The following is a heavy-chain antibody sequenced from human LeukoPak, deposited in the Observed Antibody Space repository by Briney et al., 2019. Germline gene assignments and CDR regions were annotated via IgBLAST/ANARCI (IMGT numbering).Heavy chain of an antibody. J-gene: IGHJ4*02. V-gene: IGHV1-69*05. CDR1: GGTFSSYA. Sequence: ASVKVSCKASGGTFSSYAISWVRQAPGQGLEWMGGIIPIFGTANYAQKFQGRVTMTRDTSTSTAYMELSSLRSEDTAVYYCARGKMYSRSSGVNDYWGQGTLVTVSS. D-gene: IGHD6-6*01. CDR3: ARGKMYSRSSGVNDY. CDR2: IIPIFGTA.